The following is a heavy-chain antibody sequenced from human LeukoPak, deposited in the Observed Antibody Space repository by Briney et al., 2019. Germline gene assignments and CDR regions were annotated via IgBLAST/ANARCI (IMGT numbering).Heavy chain of an antibody. J-gene: IGHJ4*02. CDR3: AREDYYYGSGSYCPY. Sequence: ASVKVSCKASGYTFTGYYMHWVRQAPGQGLEWMGWINPNSGGTNYAQKFQGRATMTRDTSISTAYMELSRLRSDDTAVYYCAREDYYYGSGSYCPYWGQGTLVTVSS. D-gene: IGHD3-10*01. CDR2: INPNSGGT. V-gene: IGHV1-2*02. CDR1: GYTFTGYY.